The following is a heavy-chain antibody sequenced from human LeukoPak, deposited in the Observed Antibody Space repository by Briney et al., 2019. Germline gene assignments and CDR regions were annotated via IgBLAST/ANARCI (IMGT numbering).Heavy chain of an antibody. CDR3: AKGPRDSSWYGDFDY. CDR1: GFNYSSYT. J-gene: IGHJ4*02. D-gene: IGHD6-13*01. Sequence: PGGSLRLSCAASGFNYSSYTMSWVRQAPGKGLEWVSAISGSGGSTYYADSVKGRFTISRDNSKNTLYLQMNSLRAEDTAVYYCAKGPRDSSWYGDFDYWGQGTLVTVSS. CDR2: ISGSGGST. V-gene: IGHV3-23*01.